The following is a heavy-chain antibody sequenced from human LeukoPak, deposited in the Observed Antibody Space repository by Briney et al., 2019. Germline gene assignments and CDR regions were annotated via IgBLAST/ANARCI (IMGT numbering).Heavy chain of an antibody. CDR1: GFTFSTHN. V-gene: IGHV3-48*01. D-gene: IGHD6-19*01. CDR3: ASPDSSGWYHDY. Sequence: GGSLRLSCAASGFTFSTHNMNWVRQAPGKGLEWVSYISSTTRTIYYADSVKGRFTISRDNAKNSLYLQMNSLRAEDTAVYYCASPDSSGWYHDYWGQGTLVTVSS. J-gene: IGHJ4*02. CDR2: ISSTTRTI.